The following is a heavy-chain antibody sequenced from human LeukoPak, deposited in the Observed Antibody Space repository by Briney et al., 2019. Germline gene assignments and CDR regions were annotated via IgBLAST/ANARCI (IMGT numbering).Heavy chain of an antibody. CDR3: VRDWDHFDFDS. CDR2: INQDANLI. CDR1: GFTFSNYW. J-gene: IGHJ5*01. V-gene: IGHV3-7*01. Sequence: GGSLRLSCTASGFTFSNYWMTWVRQAPGKGLEWVANINQDANLIRYVDSVKGRFTISRDNAKNTVYLQMNSLRAEDTALFYCVRDWDHFDFDSWGQGTLVTVSS. D-gene: IGHD1-26*01.